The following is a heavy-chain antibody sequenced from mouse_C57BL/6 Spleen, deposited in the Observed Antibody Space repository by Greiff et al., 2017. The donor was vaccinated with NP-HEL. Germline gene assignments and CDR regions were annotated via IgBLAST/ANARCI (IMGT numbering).Heavy chain of an antibody. CDR2: INPNNGGT. CDR1: GYTFTDYN. J-gene: IGHJ4*01. V-gene: IGHV1-22*01. Sequence: EVQLQQSGPELVKPGASVKMSCKASGYTFTDYNMHWVKQSHGKSLEWIGYINPNNGGTSYNQKFKGKATLTVNKSSSTAYMELRSLTAEDSAVYYCARELSGTLYAMDYWGQGTSVTVSS. CDR3: ARELSGTLYAMDY. D-gene: IGHD4-1*01.